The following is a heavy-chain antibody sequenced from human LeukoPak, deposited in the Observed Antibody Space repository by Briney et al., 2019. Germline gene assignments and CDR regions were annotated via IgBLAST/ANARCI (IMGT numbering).Heavy chain of an antibody. J-gene: IGHJ4*02. D-gene: IGHD4-17*01. V-gene: IGHV3-53*01. Sequence: GGSLRLSCAASGFTVSSNYMSWVRQAPGKGLEWVSVIYSGGSTYYADSVKGRFTISRDNSKNTLYLQMNSLRAEDTAVYYCARGSVYGDGKFDYWGQGTLVTVSS. CDR2: IYSGGST. CDR3: ARGSVYGDGKFDY. CDR1: GFTVSSNY.